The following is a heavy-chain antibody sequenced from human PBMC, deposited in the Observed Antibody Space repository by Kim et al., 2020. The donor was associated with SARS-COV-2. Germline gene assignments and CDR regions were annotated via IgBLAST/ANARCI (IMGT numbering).Heavy chain of an antibody. Sequence: GGSLRLSCAASGFTFSSYEMNWVRQAPGKGLEWVSYISSSGSTIYYADSVKGRFTISRDNAKNSLYLQMNSLRAEDTAVYYCARDHRELGYCSGGSCYGDYYGMDVWGQGTTVTVSS. CDR3: ARDHRELGYCSGGSCYGDYYGMDV. CDR2: ISSSGSTI. D-gene: IGHD2-15*01. V-gene: IGHV3-48*03. J-gene: IGHJ6*02. CDR1: GFTFSSYE.